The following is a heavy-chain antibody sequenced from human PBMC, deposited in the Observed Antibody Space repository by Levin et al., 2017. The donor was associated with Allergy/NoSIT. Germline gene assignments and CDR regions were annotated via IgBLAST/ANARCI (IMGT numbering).Heavy chain of an antibody. CDR3: ERVGIDFCGVYKKSWCYMDV. J-gene: IGHJ6*03. Sequence: ASVKVSCKASGYNFTNYGISWVRQAPGQGLEWMGWISAYNGNTNDAQKFQGRVTMTIQTSTNTAYMELRSLRSDDTAVDYGERVGIDFCGVYKKSWCYMDVWGQGTTVTASS. CDR2: ISAYNGNT. CDR1: GYNFTNYG. V-gene: IGHV1-18*01. D-gene: IGHD3-3*01.